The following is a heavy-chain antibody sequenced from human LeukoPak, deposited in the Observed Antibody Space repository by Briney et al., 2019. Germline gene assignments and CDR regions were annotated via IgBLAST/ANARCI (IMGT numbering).Heavy chain of an antibody. CDR3: ASSVTTTGFDY. D-gene: IGHD4-17*01. V-gene: IGHV3-7*01. Sequence: GGSLRLSCAASGFTFSSYWMSWVRQAPGKGLEWVANINQDGSETCYVDSVKGRFTISRDNAKNSLYLQMNSLRAEDTAVYYCASSVTTTGFDYWGQGTLVTVSS. J-gene: IGHJ4*02. CDR2: INQDGSET. CDR1: GFTFSSYW.